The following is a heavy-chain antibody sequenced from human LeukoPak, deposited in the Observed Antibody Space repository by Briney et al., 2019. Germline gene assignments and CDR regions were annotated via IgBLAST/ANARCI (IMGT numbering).Heavy chain of an antibody. CDR1: GFTVSSNY. CDR3: AKGYDSSGYYHQYYFDY. J-gene: IGHJ4*02. Sequence: GGSLRLSCAASGFTVSSNYMSWVRQAPGKGLEWVSVIYSGGSTYYADSVKGRFTISRDNSKNTLYLQMNSLRAEDTAVYYCAKGYDSSGYYHQYYFDYWGQGTLVTVSS. D-gene: IGHD3-22*01. V-gene: IGHV3-53*01. CDR2: IYSGGST.